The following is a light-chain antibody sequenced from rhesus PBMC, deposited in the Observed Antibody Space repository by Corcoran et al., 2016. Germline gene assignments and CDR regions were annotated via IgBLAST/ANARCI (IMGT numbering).Light chain of an antibody. CDR1: QSISSW. Sequence: DIQMTQSPSSLSASVGDTVTITCRASQSISSWLAWYQQKPGKAPKLRSYKASSLQSGVPSRFSGSGSGTDVTLTISSLQSEDFATYFCQQYSSSAYSFGQGTKVEI. CDR2: KAS. J-gene: IGKJ2*01. V-gene: IGKV1-22*01. CDR3: QQYSSSAYS.